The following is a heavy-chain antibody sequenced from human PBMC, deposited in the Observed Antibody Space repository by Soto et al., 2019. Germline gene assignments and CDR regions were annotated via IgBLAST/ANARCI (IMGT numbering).Heavy chain of an antibody. J-gene: IGHJ4*01. Sequence: SVRVSCKASGVAFSSYAMSWVGQAPGRGLEWMGGIIPIFGTANYAQKFQGRVTITADKSTSTAYMELSSLRSEDTAVYYCARGHLITILGVVITLAGSDYWG. V-gene: IGHV1-69*06. D-gene: IGHD3-3*01. CDR2: IIPIFGTA. CDR1: GVAFSSYA. CDR3: ARGHLITILGVVITLAGSDY.